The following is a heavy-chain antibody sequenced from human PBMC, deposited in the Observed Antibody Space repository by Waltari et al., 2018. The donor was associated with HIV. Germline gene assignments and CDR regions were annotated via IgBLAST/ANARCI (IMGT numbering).Heavy chain of an antibody. CDR3: ARAGRDGKLPPDY. J-gene: IGHJ4*02. D-gene: IGHD1-26*01. Sequence: EVQLVESGGGSVQPGGSLRLSCAASGFTFSSYWMHWVRQAPGKGLVWVSRINNDGSSTSYADSVKGRFTISRDDAKKTVYLQRSSLRAEDTAVYYCARAGRDGKLPPDYWGQGTLVTVSS. CDR2: INNDGSST. V-gene: IGHV3-74*01. CDR1: GFTFSSYW.